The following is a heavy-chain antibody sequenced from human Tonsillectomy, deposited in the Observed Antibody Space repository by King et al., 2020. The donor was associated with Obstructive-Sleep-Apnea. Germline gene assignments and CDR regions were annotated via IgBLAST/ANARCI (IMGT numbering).Heavy chain of an antibody. V-gene: IGHV4-31*03. CDR1: GGSISSGGYY. CDR3: ATTTDIVVVPAAIGWFDP. D-gene: IGHD2-2*02. CDR2: IYYSGST. Sequence: QLQESGPGLVKPSQTLSLTCTVSGGSISSGGYYWSWIRQHPEKGLEWIGYIYYSGSTYYNPSLKSRVTISVDTSKNQFSLKLSSVTAADTAVYYCATTTDIVVVPAAIGWFDPWGQGTLVTVSS. J-gene: IGHJ5*02.